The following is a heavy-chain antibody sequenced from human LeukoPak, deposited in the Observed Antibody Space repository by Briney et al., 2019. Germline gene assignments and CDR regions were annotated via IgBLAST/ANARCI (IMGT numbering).Heavy chain of an antibody. D-gene: IGHD1-26*01. V-gene: IGHV3-23*01. Sequence: GGSLRLSCVASGFTFSNSAMSWVRQAPGKGLEWVPAISGGGGSTYYADSVKGRFTISRDNSKNTLYLQMNSLRAEDTAVYYCAKGGGSIFFDYWGQGTLVTVSS. CDR3: AKGGGSIFFDY. CDR1: GFTFSNSA. CDR2: ISGGGGST. J-gene: IGHJ4*02.